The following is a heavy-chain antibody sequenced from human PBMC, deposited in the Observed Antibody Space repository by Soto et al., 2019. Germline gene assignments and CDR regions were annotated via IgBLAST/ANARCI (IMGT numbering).Heavy chain of an antibody. CDR1: GFTFGDYA. CDR2: IRSKAYGGTT. D-gene: IGHD6-13*01. V-gene: IGHV3-49*04. CDR3: TRAAYSSSWYGGYYFAY. J-gene: IGHJ4*02. Sequence: GGSLRLSCTASGFTFGDYAMSWVRQAPGKGLEWVGFIRSKAYGGTTEYAASVKGRFTISRDDSKSIAYLQMNSLKTEDTAVYYCTRAAYSSSWYGGYYFAYWGQGTLVIVSS.